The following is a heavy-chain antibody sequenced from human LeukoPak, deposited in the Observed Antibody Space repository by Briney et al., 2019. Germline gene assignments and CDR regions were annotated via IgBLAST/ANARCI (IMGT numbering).Heavy chain of an antibody. CDR2: ISYDGSNK. Sequence: GGSLRLSCAASGFTFSSYGMHWVRQAPGKGLEWVAVISYDGSNKYYADSVKGRFTISRDNSKNTLYLQMNSLRAEDTAVYYCAKGVGDYDSSGPDYWGQGTLVTVSS. CDR1: GFTFSSYG. J-gene: IGHJ4*02. CDR3: AKGVGDYDSSGPDY. V-gene: IGHV3-30*18. D-gene: IGHD3-22*01.